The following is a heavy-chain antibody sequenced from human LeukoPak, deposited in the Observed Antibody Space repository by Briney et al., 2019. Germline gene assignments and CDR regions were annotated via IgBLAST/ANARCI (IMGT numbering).Heavy chain of an antibody. CDR1: GLTFSSYA. V-gene: IGHV3-23*01. Sequence: GGSLRLSCAASGLTFSSYAMSWVRQAPGKGLEWVSGISGNGGGTYYADSVKGRITISRDNAKNSLFLQMHSLRAVDTAVYYCARAGDPEYWGQGTLVTVSS. CDR3: ARAGDPEY. CDR2: ISGNGGGT. D-gene: IGHD3-10*01. J-gene: IGHJ4*02.